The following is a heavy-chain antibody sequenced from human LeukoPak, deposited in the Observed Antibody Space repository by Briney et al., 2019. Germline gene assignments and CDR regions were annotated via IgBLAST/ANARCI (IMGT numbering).Heavy chain of an antibody. CDR2: IHANSGST. D-gene: IGHD3-10*01. V-gene: IGHV1-2*02. CDR3: ARVIGFGELSLGY. Sequence: ASVKVSCKASGYTFTGYYIHWVRQAPGQGLEWMGWIHANSGSTNYAQKFQGRVTMTRDTSISTAYMELSRLRSDDTAVYYCARVIGFGELSLGYWGQGTQVTVSS. CDR1: GYTFTGYY. J-gene: IGHJ4*02.